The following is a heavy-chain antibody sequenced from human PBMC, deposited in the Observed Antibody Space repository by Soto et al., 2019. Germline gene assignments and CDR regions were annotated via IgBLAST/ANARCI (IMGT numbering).Heavy chain of an antibody. V-gene: IGHV4-59*01. CDR2: IYYSGST. Sequence: SETLSLTCTVSCGSISSYYWSWIRQPPGKGLEWIGYIYYSGSTNYNPSLKSRVTISVDTSKNHFSLKLSSVTAADTAVYYCARTSTTYYYDSSGPSWFDPWGQGTLVTVSS. D-gene: IGHD3-22*01. J-gene: IGHJ5*02. CDR3: ARTSTTYYYDSSGPSWFDP. CDR1: CGSISSYY.